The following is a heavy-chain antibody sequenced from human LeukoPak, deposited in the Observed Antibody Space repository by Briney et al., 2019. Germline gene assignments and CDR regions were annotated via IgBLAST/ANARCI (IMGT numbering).Heavy chain of an antibody. CDR3: ARVTTPRDIVVVPAAMSEIKYSYGNFDY. D-gene: IGHD2-2*01. V-gene: IGHV4-34*01. CDR1: GRSFSGYY. CDR2: INHSGST. Sequence: SETLSLTCAVYGRSFSGYYWSWIRQPPGKGLEWIGEINHSGSTNYNPSLKSRVTISVDTSKNQFSLKLSSVTAADTAVYYCARVTTPRDIVVVPAAMSEIKYSYGNFDYWGQGTLVTVSS. J-gene: IGHJ4*02.